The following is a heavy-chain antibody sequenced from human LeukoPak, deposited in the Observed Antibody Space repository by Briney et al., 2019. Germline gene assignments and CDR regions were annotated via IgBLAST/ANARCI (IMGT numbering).Heavy chain of an antibody. Sequence: ASAKVSCKASGYSFDSSHIAWVRQAPGHGLEWMGWIAVYNGIPKYVENLQGRIAMTADTSTRTAYMELRSLTSDDTAVYYCARDHSGFHLDYWGQGTLVTVSS. D-gene: IGHD3-10*01. CDR2: IAVYNGIP. J-gene: IGHJ4*02. V-gene: IGHV1-18*01. CDR3: ARDHSGFHLDY. CDR1: GYSFDSSH.